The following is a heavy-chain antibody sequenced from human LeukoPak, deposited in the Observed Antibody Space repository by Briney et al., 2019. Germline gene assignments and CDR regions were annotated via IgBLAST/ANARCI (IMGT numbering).Heavy chain of an antibody. CDR2: VWYDGRDK. Sequence: PGGSLRLSCAASGFSFSGCGMHWVRQAPGKGLEWVAFVWYDGRDKYYGDSVKGRFTISRDNSKNTLYLQMNSLRAEDTAMYYCAKDPYSYGSYFDYRGQGTLVIVSS. CDR1: GFSFSGCG. D-gene: IGHD5-18*01. J-gene: IGHJ4*02. CDR3: AKDPYSYGSYFDY. V-gene: IGHV3-30*02.